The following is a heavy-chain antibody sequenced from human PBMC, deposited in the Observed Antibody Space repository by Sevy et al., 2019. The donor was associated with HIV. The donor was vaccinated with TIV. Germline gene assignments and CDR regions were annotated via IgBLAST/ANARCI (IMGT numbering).Heavy chain of an antibody. CDR3: ARVYYYDYSGPGY. CDR2: INPSGGST. D-gene: IGHD3-22*01. V-gene: IGHV1-46*01. J-gene: IGHJ4*02. Sequence: ASVKVSCKASGYTFTNYYIHWVRQAPGQWLEWMGLINPSGGSTTNAQKFQGRVTMTRDTSTSTVYMELSSLKSDDTAVYYSARVYYYDYSGPGYWGQGTLVTVSS. CDR1: GYTFTNYY.